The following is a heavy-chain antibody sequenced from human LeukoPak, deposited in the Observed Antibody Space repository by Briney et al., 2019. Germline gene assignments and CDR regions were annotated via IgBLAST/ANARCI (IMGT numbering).Heavy chain of an antibody. Sequence: GSLRLSCAASGFTFSSYGMHWVRQAPGKGLEWVAFIRYDGSNKYYADSVKGRFTISRDNSKNTLYLQMNSLRAEDTAVYYCAKDRGLVAVAGTFDYWGQGTLVTVSS. V-gene: IGHV3-30*02. CDR3: AKDRGLVAVAGTFDY. D-gene: IGHD6-19*01. J-gene: IGHJ4*02. CDR1: GFTFSSYG. CDR2: IRYDGSNK.